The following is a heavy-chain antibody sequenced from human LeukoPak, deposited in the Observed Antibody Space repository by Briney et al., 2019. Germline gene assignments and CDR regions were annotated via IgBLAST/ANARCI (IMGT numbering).Heavy chain of an antibody. J-gene: IGHJ4*02. CDR3: ARHTRVHCSGGSCYGPLDY. CDR2: IYYSGST. Sequence: LETLSLTCTVSGVSISSYYWSWIRQLPGKGLEWIGYIYYSGSTNYNPSLKSRVTISVDTSKNQFSLKLSSVTAADTAVYYCARHTRVHCSGGSCYGPLDYWGQGTLVTVSS. D-gene: IGHD2-15*01. V-gene: IGHV4-59*08. CDR1: GVSISSYY.